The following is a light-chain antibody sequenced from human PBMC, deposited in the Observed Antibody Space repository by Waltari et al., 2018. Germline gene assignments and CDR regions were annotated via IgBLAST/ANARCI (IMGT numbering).Light chain of an antibody. V-gene: IGKV3-11*01. CDR1: QGISSF. CDR3: QQRTNWPS. CDR2: DAS. Sequence: IVLTQSPATLSLSPGERATLPCRASQGISSFLAWYQQNPGQAPRPLVYDASNRATGIPARFSGSGSGADFTLTISSLEPEDFAVYYCQQRTNWPSFGGGTRVELK. J-gene: IGKJ4*01.